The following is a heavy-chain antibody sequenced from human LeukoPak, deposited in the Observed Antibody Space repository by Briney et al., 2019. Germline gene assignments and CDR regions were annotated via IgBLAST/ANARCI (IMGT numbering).Heavy chain of an antibody. CDR1: GFTFSSYW. D-gene: IGHD6-13*01. J-gene: IGHJ6*03. V-gene: IGHV3-7*01. CDR3: ARGGDSSSWYTLLVGYYYYMDV. CDR2: IKQDGSEK. Sequence: GGSLRLSCAASGFTFSSYWMSWVRQAPGKGLEWVANIKQDGSEKYYVDSVKGRFTISRDNAKNSLYLQMNSLRAEDTAVYYCARGGDSSSWYTLLVGYYYYMDVWGKGTTVTVSS.